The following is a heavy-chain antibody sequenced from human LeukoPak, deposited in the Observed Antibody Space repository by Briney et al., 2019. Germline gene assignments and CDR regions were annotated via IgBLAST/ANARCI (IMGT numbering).Heavy chain of an antibody. CDR2: ISWNSGSI. V-gene: IGHV3-9*01. D-gene: IGHD3-22*01. J-gene: IGHJ4*02. CDR1: GFTFDDYA. CDR3: ARSADRSGYFREITLYYFDY. Sequence: GGSLRLSCAASGFTFDDYAMHWVRQAPGKGLEWVSGISWNSGSIGYADSVKGRFTISRDNAKKSLYLQMNSLRAEDTAVYYCARSADRSGYFREITLYYFDYWGQGTLVTVSS.